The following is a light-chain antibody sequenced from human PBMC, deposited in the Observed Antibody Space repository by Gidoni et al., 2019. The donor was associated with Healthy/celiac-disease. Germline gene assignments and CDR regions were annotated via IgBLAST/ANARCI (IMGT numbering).Light chain of an antibody. V-gene: IGKV1-33*01. CDR2: DAS. Sequence: IQITHSPSSLSSSVGDRVTITCQASQDISNYLNWYQQKPGKAPKLLIYDASNLETGVPSRFSGSGSGTDFTFTISSLQPEDIATYYCQQYDNLPRTFGQGTKLEIK. CDR3: QQYDNLPRT. CDR1: QDISNY. J-gene: IGKJ2*01.